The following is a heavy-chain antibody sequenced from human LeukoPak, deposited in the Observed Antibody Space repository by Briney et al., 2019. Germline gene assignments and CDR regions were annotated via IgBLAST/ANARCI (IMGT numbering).Heavy chain of an antibody. D-gene: IGHD5-12*01. CDR3: ARHIALGY. Sequence: GGPLGFPFAGLGFPFSMVELNWAGQPQGRGLEWVSYISSSGYTIYYADSVKGRFTVSRDNPKNSLYLQMNSLRAEDTAVYYCARHIALGYWGQGTLVTVSS. V-gene: IGHV3-48*03. J-gene: IGHJ4*02. CDR1: GFPFSMVE. CDR2: ISSSGYTI.